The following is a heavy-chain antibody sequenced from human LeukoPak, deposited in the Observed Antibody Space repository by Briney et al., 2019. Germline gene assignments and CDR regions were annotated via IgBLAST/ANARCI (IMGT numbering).Heavy chain of an antibody. CDR2: MNPNSGVT. CDR3: ARLAVADIP. V-gene: IGHV1-2*02. J-gene: IGHJ5*02. Sequence: ASVKVSCKASRYTFTGYYMHWVRQAPGQGLEWMGWMNPNSGVTNYAQKFQGRVTLSRDTSISTAYMELSRLRSDDTAVYYCARLAVADIPWGQGTLVTVSS. CDR1: RYTFTGYY. D-gene: IGHD6-19*01.